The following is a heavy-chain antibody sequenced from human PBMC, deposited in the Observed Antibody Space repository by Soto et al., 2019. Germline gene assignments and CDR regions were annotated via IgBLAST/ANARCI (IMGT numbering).Heavy chain of an antibody. Sequence: ASVKVSCKTSGYTFTAYHIHWVRQAPGQGLEWMGWINPNSGGANYAQKFEGRVTMTRDTSISTVYMELSRLGSDDTALYYCARDYSGHGMDVWGQGTTVTVS. D-gene: IGHD1-26*01. CDR1: GYTFTAYH. CDR2: INPNSGGA. V-gene: IGHV1-2*02. J-gene: IGHJ6*02. CDR3: ARDYSGHGMDV.